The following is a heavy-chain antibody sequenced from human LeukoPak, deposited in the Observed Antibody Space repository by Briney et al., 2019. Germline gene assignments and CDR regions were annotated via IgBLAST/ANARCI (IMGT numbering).Heavy chain of an antibody. J-gene: IGHJ5*02. CDR1: GGSISSYY. CDR3: ARDLYDSSGYTENWFDP. Sequence: SETLSLTCTVSGGSISSYYWSWIRQPAGKGLEWVGRLYISGSTNYNPSLKSRVTMSLDRFKNQFSLKLSSVTAADTAVYYCARDLYDSSGYTENWFDPWGQGTLVTVSS. CDR2: LYISGST. D-gene: IGHD3-22*01. V-gene: IGHV4-4*07.